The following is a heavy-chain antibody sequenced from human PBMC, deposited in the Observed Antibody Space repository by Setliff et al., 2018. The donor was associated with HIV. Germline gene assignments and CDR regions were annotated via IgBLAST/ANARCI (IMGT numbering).Heavy chain of an antibody. CDR1: GYSISSGYY. CDR2: IYHSGST. Sequence: PSETLSLTCAVSGYSISSGYYWGWIRQPPGKGLEWIGSIYHSGSTYYNPSLKSRVTISVDTSKKQFSLKLSSVTAADTAVYYCASRRAFGGPIDAFDIWGQGTMVTVSS. D-gene: IGHD2-15*01. J-gene: IGHJ3*02. V-gene: IGHV4-38-2*01. CDR3: ASRRAFGGPIDAFDI.